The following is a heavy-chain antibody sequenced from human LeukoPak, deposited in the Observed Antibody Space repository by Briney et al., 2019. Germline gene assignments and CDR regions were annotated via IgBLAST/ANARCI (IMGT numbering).Heavy chain of an antibody. CDR1: GYTLTELS. V-gene: IGHV1-24*01. CDR2: FDPEDGET. J-gene: IGHJ6*02. CDR3: ATSRAFDYGMDV. Sequence: ASVKVSCKVSGYTLTELSMHWVRQAPGKGLEWMGGFDPEDGETIYAQKFQGRVTMTEDTSTDTAYMELSSLRSEDTAVYYCATSRAFDYGMDVWGQGITVTVSS.